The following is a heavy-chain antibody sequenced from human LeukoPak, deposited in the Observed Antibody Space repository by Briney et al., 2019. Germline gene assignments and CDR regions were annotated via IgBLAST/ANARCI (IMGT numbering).Heavy chain of an antibody. Sequence: GGSLRLSCAASGFTFSSHAMSWVRQAPGKGLQWVSSISTNTDRTYYADSVKGRFTISRDNFKNTLYLQMNSLRAEDTAVYYCTTDWRNEASCARDCLEYWGQGALVTVSS. V-gene: IGHV3-23*01. J-gene: IGHJ4*02. CDR1: GFTFSSHA. CDR2: ISTNTDRT. D-gene: IGHD2-21*02. CDR3: TTDWRNEASCARDCLEY.